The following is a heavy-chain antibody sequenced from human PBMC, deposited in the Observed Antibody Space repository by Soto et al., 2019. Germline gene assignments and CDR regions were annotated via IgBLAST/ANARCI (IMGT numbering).Heavy chain of an antibody. V-gene: IGHV1-8*01. CDR1: GYTFTSYD. Sequence: ASVTVSCKASGYTFTSYDINWVRQATGQGLEWMGWMNPNSGNTGYAQKFQGRVTMPRNTSISTAYMELSSLRSEDTAVYYCARADSSSDAFEIWGQGTMVTVAS. CDR2: MNPNSGNT. J-gene: IGHJ3*02. CDR3: ARADSSSDAFEI. D-gene: IGHD6-6*01.